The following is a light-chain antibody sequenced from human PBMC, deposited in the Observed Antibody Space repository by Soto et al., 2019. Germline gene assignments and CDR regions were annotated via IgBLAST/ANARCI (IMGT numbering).Light chain of an antibody. CDR3: CSYTSSSTPVV. CDR1: SSDVGGYNY. CDR2: DVS. Sequence: QSALTQPASVSGSPGQPITIPCTGTSSDVGGYNYVSWYQQHPGKAPKLMIYDVSNRPSGVSNRFSGSKSGNTASLTISGLQAEDEADYYCCSYTSSSTPVVFGGGTKLTVL. J-gene: IGLJ2*01. V-gene: IGLV2-14*03.